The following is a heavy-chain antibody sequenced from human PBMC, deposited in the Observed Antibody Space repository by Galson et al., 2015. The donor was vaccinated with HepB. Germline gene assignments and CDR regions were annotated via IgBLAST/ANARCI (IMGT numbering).Heavy chain of an antibody. CDR2: ISYDGSNK. J-gene: IGHJ4*02. CDR1: GFTFSSYA. CDR3: ARGITMIVVVTPPDY. V-gene: IGHV3-30-3*01. D-gene: IGHD3-22*01. Sequence: SLRLSCAASGFTFSSYAVHWVRQAPGKGLEWVAVISYDGSNKYYADSVKGRFTISRDNSKNTLYLQMNSLRAEDTAVYYCARGITMIVVVTPPDYWGQGTLVTVSS.